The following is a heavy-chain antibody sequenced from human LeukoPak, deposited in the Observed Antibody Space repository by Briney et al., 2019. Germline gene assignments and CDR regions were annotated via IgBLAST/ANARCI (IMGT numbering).Heavy chain of an antibody. CDR1: GGSISSSSYY. D-gene: IGHD3-22*01. CDR3: ARGPYSYDSSGAFDM. Sequence: SETLSLTCTVSGGSISSSSYYWGWIRQPPGKGLEWIGSIYYSGSTYYNPSLKSRVTISVDTSKHQFSLKLSSVTAADTAVYFCARGPYSYDSSGAFDMWGQGTMVIVSS. J-gene: IGHJ3*02. CDR2: IYYSGST. V-gene: IGHV4-39*07.